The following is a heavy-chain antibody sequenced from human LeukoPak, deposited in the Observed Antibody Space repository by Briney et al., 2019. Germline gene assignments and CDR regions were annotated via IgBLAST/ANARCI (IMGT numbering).Heavy chain of an antibody. CDR2: INTDGSST. D-gene: IGHD4-17*01. CDR1: GFTFSDYH. V-gene: IGHV3-74*03. CDR3: AKGTVTNPPIDY. Sequence: GGSLRLSCAASGFTFSDYHMHWVRQPPGREPLWVARINTDGSSTTYADSVKGRFTISRDNSKNTLYLQMNSLRAEDTAVYYCAKGTVTNPPIDYWGQGTLVTVSS. J-gene: IGHJ4*02.